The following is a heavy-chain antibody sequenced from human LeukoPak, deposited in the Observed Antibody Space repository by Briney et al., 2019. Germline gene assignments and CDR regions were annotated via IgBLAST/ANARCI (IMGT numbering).Heavy chain of an antibody. D-gene: IGHD3-22*01. J-gene: IGHJ4*02. CDR3: ARGSSGYYYG. CDR1: GASITSYY. CDR2: TYSSGST. V-gene: IGHV4-4*07. Sequence: PSETLTLTCTVSGASITSYYWTWIRQPAGKGLEWIGRTYSSGSTNYNPSLKSRVTMSIDTSKNQVSLRLNSVTAADTAVYYRARGSSGYYYGWGQGTLVTVSS.